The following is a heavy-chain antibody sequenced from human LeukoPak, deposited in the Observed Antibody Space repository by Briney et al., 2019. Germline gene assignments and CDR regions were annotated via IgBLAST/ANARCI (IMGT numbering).Heavy chain of an antibody. D-gene: IGHD2-15*01. CDR2: IYYSGST. Sequence: SETLSLTCTVSGGSISSSSYYWGWIRQPPGKGLEWIGSIYYSGSTYYNPPLKSRVTISVDTSKNQFSLKLSSVTAADTAVYYCASHGGYCSGGSCYAIDYWGQGTLVTVSS. J-gene: IGHJ4*02. CDR3: ASHGGYCSGGSCYAIDY. V-gene: IGHV4-39*01. CDR1: GGSISSSSYY.